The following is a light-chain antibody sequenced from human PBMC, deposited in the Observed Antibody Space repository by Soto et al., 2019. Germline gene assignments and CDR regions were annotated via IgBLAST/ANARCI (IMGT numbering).Light chain of an antibody. V-gene: IGKV1-39*01. CDR2: GAP. CDR1: QTISTY. CDR3: QQSFSTPRT. J-gene: IGKJ1*01. Sequence: DIQMTQSPSPLSASVGDRVTITCRASQTISTYLNWYQQKPGKAPKLLIYGAPSLQSGVPSRFSGSGSGTDFTLTISSLQPEDFGTYYCQQSFSTPRTFGQGTKVDIK.